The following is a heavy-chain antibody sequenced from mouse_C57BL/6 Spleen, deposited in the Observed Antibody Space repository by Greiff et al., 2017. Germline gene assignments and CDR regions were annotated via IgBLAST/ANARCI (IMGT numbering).Heavy chain of an antibody. J-gene: IGHJ2*01. CDR3: ETGRYDSYVGYFDY. D-gene: IGHD1-1*01. CDR2: FHPNSGST. CDR1: GYTFTSYW. V-gene: IGHV1-64*01. Sequence: QVQLKQSGAELVKPGPSVKLSCRASGYTFTSYWMHWVKQRPGQGLEWIGMFHPNSGSTNYNETFNSKATLTRDKSSSTAYMQLSSLTSEDSAVYSWETGRYDSYVGYFDYWGQGTTLTVSS.